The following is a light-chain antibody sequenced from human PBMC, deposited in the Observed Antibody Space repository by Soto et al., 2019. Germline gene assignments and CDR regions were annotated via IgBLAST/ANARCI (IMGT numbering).Light chain of an antibody. J-gene: IGKJ3*01. Sequence: EIVFTQSPGTLSLSPGERAILSCRASQSVSNNYLAWYQQKPGQAPKILIYGASNRATGISDRFSGSGSGTDFTLTISRLEPEDFAVYYCQHYGSSPPFTFGPGTKVDI. CDR1: QSVSNNY. V-gene: IGKV3-20*01. CDR3: QHYGSSPPFT. CDR2: GAS.